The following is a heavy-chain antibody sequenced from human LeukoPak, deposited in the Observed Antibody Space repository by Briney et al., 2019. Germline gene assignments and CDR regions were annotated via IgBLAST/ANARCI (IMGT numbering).Heavy chain of an antibody. D-gene: IGHD3-22*01. CDR2: ISSSGSTI. V-gene: IGHV3-48*03. CDR1: GFTFSSYE. Sequence: GGSLRLSCAASGFTFSSYEMNWVRQAPGKGLEWVSYISSSGSTIYYADSVKGRLTMSRENAKNSLYLQMNSLRAEDTAVYYCARGLDSSGYYGDYWGQGTLVTVSS. J-gene: IGHJ4*02. CDR3: ARGLDSSGYYGDY.